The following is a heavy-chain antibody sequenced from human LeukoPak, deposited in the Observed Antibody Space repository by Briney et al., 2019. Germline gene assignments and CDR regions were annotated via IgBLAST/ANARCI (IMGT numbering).Heavy chain of an antibody. CDR1: GYTFTSYG. Sequence: ASVKVSCKASGYTFTSYGISWVRQAPGQGLEWMGWISAYNGNTNYAQKFQGRVTMTRDTSISTAYMELSRLRSDDTAVYYCARDRRGAYGDYATSYWGQGTLVTVSS. D-gene: IGHD4-17*01. CDR2: ISAYNGNT. J-gene: IGHJ4*02. V-gene: IGHV1-18*01. CDR3: ARDRRGAYGDYATSY.